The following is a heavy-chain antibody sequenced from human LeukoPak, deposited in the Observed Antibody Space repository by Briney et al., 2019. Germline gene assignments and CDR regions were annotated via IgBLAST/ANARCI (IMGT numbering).Heavy chain of an antibody. J-gene: IGHJ4*02. Sequence: GGSLRLSCAASGFTFSSYWMHWVRQAPGKGLVWVSRINSDGSSTSYADSVKGRFTISRDNAKNTLHLQMNSLRAEDTAVYYCARAPGYSLEEWYFDYWGQGTLVTVSS. CDR3: ARAPGYSLEEWYFDY. CDR2: INSDGSST. V-gene: IGHV3-74*01. CDR1: GFTFSSYW. D-gene: IGHD3-3*01.